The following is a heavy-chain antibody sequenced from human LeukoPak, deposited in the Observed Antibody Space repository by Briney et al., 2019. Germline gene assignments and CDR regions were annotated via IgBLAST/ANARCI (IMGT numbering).Heavy chain of an antibody. V-gene: IGHV3-21*01. Sequence: PGGSLRLSCAASGFTFSRYSMNWVRQAPGKGLEWVSSISSSSSYRYYAHSVKGRFTISRDNAKNSLHLQMNSLRAEDTAVYYCMSYAGRSDDYWGQGTLVTVSS. CDR3: MSYAGRSDDY. D-gene: IGHD3-16*01. CDR1: GFTFSRYS. J-gene: IGHJ4*02. CDR2: ISSSSSYR.